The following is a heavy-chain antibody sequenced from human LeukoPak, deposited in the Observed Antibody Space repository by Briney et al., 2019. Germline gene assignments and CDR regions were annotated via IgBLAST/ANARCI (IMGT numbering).Heavy chain of an antibody. CDR3: ANFERTVAGPYNWFDS. J-gene: IGHJ5*01. V-gene: IGHV3-23*01. CDR1: RFNFRNYA. Sequence: PGGSLRLSCTASRFNFRNYAMRWVRQAPGKGPEWVSAISDSGGHTYYADSVKGRFTISRDNSKNTLYLQINSLRAEDTARYYCANFERTVAGPYNWFDSWGQGTLVTVSS. D-gene: IGHD6-19*01. CDR2: ISDSGGHT.